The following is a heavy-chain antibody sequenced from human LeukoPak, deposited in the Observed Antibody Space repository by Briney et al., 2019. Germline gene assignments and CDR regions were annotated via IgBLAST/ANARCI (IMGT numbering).Heavy chain of an antibody. J-gene: IGHJ4*02. D-gene: IGHD3-22*01. CDR2: IYYSGST. CDR3: ASSYYYDGTRFDY. CDR1: GGSISSSSYY. Sequence: SETLSLTCTVSGGSISSSSYYWGWIRQPPGKGLEWIGSIYYSGSTYYNPSLKSRVTISVDTSKNQFSLKLSSVTAADTAVYYCASSYYYDGTRFDYWGQGTLVTVSS. V-gene: IGHV4-39*01.